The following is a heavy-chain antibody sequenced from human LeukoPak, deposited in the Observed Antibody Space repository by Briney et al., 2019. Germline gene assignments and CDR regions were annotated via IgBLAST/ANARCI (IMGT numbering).Heavy chain of an antibody. CDR1: GFTFSSYA. V-gene: IGHV3-23*01. CDR2: IFGSGTGT. Sequence: GGSLRLSCAASGFTFSSYAMSWARQAPGRGLEWVSSIFGSGTGTHYADSVKGRFTISRDNSRDTLYLQMNSLRVEDTALYYCAKDLISPRSVASSEKLDYWGQGTLVTVSS. D-gene: IGHD2-21*01. CDR3: AKDLISPRSVASSEKLDY. J-gene: IGHJ4*02.